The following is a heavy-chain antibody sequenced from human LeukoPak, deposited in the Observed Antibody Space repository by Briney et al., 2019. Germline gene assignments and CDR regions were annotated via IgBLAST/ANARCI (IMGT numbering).Heavy chain of an antibody. Sequence: GGSLRLSCAASGFTFSSYGMSWVRQAPGKGLEWVSYISNSGSSIYYADSVKGRFTTSRDNAKSSLYLQMNSLRAEDTAVYYCGRGHWGLDYWGQGALVTVSS. J-gene: IGHJ4*02. CDR2: ISNSGSSI. CDR1: GFTFSSYG. V-gene: IGHV3-21*05. CDR3: GRGHWGLDY. D-gene: IGHD7-27*01.